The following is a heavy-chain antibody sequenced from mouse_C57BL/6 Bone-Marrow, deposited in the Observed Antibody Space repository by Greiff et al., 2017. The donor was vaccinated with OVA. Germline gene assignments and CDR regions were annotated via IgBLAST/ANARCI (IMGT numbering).Heavy chain of an antibody. Sequence: EVHLQESGPGLVKPSQSLSLTCSVTGYSITSGYYWNWIRQFPGNKLEWMGYISYDGSNNYNPSLKNRISITRDTSKNQFFLKLNSVTTEDTATYYCAREGMGGYYLDYWGQGTTLTVSS. J-gene: IGHJ2*01. D-gene: IGHD2-3*01. CDR3: AREGMGGYYLDY. CDR2: ISYDGSN. V-gene: IGHV3-6*01. CDR1: GYSITSGYY.